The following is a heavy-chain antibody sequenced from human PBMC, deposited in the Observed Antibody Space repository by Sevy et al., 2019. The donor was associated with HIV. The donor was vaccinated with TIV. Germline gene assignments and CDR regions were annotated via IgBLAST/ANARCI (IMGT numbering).Heavy chain of an antibody. D-gene: IGHD5-12*01. Sequence: GGSLRLSCAASGFTFSSAWMSWVRLAPGKGLEWVGRIKSKTDGGTIDYAAPVKGRFTISREDSITTLYLQMNSLKTEDTAVYYCITDPGYRGYDEEVINYYYYGMDVWGQGTTVTVSS. V-gene: IGHV3-15*01. CDR1: GFTFSSAW. J-gene: IGHJ6*02. CDR3: ITDPGYRGYDEEVINYYYYGMDV. CDR2: IKSKTDGGTI.